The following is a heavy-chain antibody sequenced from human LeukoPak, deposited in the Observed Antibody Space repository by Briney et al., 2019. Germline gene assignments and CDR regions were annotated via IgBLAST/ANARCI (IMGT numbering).Heavy chain of an antibody. CDR1: GFTFSSYA. V-gene: IGHV3-30*04. Sequence: PGRSLRLSCAASGFTFSSYAMHWVRQAPGKGLEWVAVISYDGSNKYYADSVKGRFTISRDNSENTLYLQMNSLRAEDTAVYYCARGDDYGDYWGQGTLVTVSS. CDR2: ISYDGSNK. J-gene: IGHJ4*02. CDR3: ARGDDYGDY.